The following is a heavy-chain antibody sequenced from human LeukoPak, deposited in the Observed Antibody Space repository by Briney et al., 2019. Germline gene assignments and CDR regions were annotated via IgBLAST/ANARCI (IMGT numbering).Heavy chain of an antibody. V-gene: IGHV3-74*01. CDR2: INADGGST. CDR1: GLTFSVYW. CDR3: ARGHSSGNQYDAFDM. D-gene: IGHD3-22*01. Sequence: GGPLRLPCEGSGLTFSVYWFHGARQAPGEGLVWVSRINADGGSTVYADSVRGRFTISRDNANNTVYLQMNSLSAEDTAVYYCARGHSSGNQYDAFDMWGQGTRVTVSS. J-gene: IGHJ3*02.